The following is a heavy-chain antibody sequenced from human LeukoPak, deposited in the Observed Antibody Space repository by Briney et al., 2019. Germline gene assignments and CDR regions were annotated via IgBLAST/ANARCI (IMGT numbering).Heavy chain of an antibody. J-gene: IGHJ4*02. CDR3: ARHSTASGYLNYFDY. CDR1: GGSVSSSSYY. Sequence: SETLSLTCSVSGGSVSSSSYYWGWIRQPPGKGLEWIGSVSYSGATYNNPSLKSRVTVSVDTSKNQFSLKLSSVTAADTAVYYCARHSTASGYLNYFDYWGQGTLVTVSS. CDR2: VSYSGAT. D-gene: IGHD1-1*01. V-gene: IGHV4-39*01.